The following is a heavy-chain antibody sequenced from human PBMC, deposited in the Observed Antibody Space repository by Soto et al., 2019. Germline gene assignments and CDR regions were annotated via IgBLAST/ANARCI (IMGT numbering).Heavy chain of an antibody. J-gene: IGHJ3*02. CDR3: PIALLFLGEWRRAFDI. D-gene: IGHD3-16*01. V-gene: IGHV1-24*01. CDR2: VDPKGGGK. Sequence: QVQLVQSGAEVKKPGASVTVSCKVSGYTLTELPINFVRQARGKALEGMGGVDPKGGGKVYGQKFQGRVTMTEDTSADTGYMELSSRRSEYAAVYYCPIALLFLGEWRRAFDIWGQGRMVTVSS. CDR1: GYTLTELP.